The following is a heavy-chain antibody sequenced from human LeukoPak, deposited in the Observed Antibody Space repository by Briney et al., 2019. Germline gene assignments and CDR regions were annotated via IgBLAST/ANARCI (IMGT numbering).Heavy chain of an antibody. V-gene: IGHV3-30*18. Sequence: GGSLRFSCAASGFTFSSYGMHWVRQAPGKGLEWVAVISYDGSNKYYADSVKGRFTISRDNSKNTLYLQMNSLRAEDTAVYYCAKDARDGSAFDYWGQGTLVTVSS. D-gene: IGHD5-24*01. CDR1: GFTFSSYG. CDR2: ISYDGSNK. J-gene: IGHJ4*02. CDR3: AKDARDGSAFDY.